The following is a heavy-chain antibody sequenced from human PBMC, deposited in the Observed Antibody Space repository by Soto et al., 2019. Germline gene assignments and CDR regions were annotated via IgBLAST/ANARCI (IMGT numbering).Heavy chain of an antibody. V-gene: IGHV4-34*01. D-gene: IGHD5-12*01. CDR1: GGSFSGYY. Sequence: SETLSLTCAVYGGSFSGYYWSWIRQPPGKGLEWIGEINHSGSTNYNPSLKSRVTISVDTSKNQFSLKQSSVTAADTAVYYCARGRRAMATIGRGAFDIWGQGTMVTVSS. CDR3: ARGRRAMATIGRGAFDI. CDR2: INHSGST. J-gene: IGHJ3*02.